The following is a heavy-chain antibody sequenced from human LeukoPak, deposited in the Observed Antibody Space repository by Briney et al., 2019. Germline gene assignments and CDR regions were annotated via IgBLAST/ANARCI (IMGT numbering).Heavy chain of an antibody. D-gene: IGHD3-10*01. Sequence: ASVKVSCKASGGTFSSYAISWVRQAPGQGLEWMGGIIPIFGTANHAQRFQGRVTITADESTSTAYMELSSLRSEDTAVYYCARTSGPDNAFDIWGQGTMVTVSS. J-gene: IGHJ3*02. CDR2: IIPIFGTA. V-gene: IGHV1-69*13. CDR1: GGTFSSYA. CDR3: ARTSGPDNAFDI.